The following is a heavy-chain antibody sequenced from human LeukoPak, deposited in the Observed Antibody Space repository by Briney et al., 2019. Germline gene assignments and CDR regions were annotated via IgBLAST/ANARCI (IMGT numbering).Heavy chain of an antibody. CDR2: IYHSGST. CDR1: GGSISSGGYY. J-gene: IGHJ4*02. D-gene: IGHD3-10*01. Sequence: SETLSLTCAVSGGSISSGGYYWGWIRQPPGKGLEWIGYIYHSGSTYYNPSLKSRVSISIDRSKNQFSLKLSSVTAADTAVYYCARPPAMVRGVITTIFDYWGQGTLVTVSS. V-gene: IGHV4-30-2*01. CDR3: ARPPAMVRGVITTIFDY.